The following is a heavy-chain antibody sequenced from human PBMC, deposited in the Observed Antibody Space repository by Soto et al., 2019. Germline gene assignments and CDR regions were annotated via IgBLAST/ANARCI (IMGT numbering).Heavy chain of an antibody. Sequence: QVQLVQSGAEVKKPGSSVKVSCKASGGTFSSYAISWVRQAPVQGLEWMGGIIPIFGTANYAQKFQGRVTITADKSTSTAYMELSSRRSEDTTVYYCARGGPYYYDSSGYSEGDYWGQGTLVTVSS. D-gene: IGHD3-22*01. CDR3: ARGGPYYYDSSGYSEGDY. J-gene: IGHJ4*02. CDR2: IIPIFGTA. CDR1: GGTFSSYA. V-gene: IGHV1-69*06.